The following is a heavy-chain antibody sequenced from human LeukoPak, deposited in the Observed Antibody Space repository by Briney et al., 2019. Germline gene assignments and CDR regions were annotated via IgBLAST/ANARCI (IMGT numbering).Heavy chain of an antibody. CDR3: AKERMITFGGVIGFDY. Sequence: PGGSLRLSCAASGFTFSSYAMSWVRQAPGKGLEWVSAISGSGGSTFYADSVKGWFTISRDNSKNTLYLQMNSLRAEDTAVYYCAKERMITFGGVIGFDYWGQGTLVTVSS. CDR2: ISGSGGST. J-gene: IGHJ4*02. V-gene: IGHV3-23*01. CDR1: GFTFSSYA. D-gene: IGHD3-16*02.